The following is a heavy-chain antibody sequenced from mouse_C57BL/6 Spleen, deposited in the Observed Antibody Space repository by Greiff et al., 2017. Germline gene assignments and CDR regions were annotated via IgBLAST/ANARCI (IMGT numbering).Heavy chain of an antibody. Sequence: EVQLQQSGPVLVKPGASVKMSCKASGYTFTDYYMNWVKQSHGKSLEWIGVINPYNGGTSYNQKFKGKATLTVDKSSSTAYMELNSLTSEDSAVYYCARGGYYYGSAYAMDYWGQGTSVTVSS. CDR3: ARGGYYYGSAYAMDY. CDR1: GYTFTDYY. V-gene: IGHV1-19*01. CDR2: INPYNGGT. J-gene: IGHJ4*01. D-gene: IGHD1-1*01.